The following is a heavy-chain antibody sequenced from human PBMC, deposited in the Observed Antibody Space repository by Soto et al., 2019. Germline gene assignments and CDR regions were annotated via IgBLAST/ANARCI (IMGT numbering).Heavy chain of an antibody. CDR1: GFTFSSYA. Sequence: GGSLRLSXAASGFTFSSYAMSWVRQAPGKGLEWVSAISGSGGSTYYADSVKGRFTISRDNSKNTLYLQMNSLRAEDTAVYYCAKPPTYYYDSSGYPFDYWGQGTLVTVSS. CDR3: AKPPTYYYDSSGYPFDY. V-gene: IGHV3-23*01. J-gene: IGHJ4*02. CDR2: ISGSGGST. D-gene: IGHD3-22*01.